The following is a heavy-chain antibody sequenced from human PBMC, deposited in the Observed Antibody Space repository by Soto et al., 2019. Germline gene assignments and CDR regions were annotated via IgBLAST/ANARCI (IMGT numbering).Heavy chain of an antibody. Sequence: SQTLSLTCAICGDSVSNNGATWNWIRQSPSRGLEWLGRAYYRSRWLYDYATSVGGRITINPDTSKNRFSLQLNSVTPEDTAVYYCARDPPDFNSGFDYWGQVPPVTFSS. CDR3: ARDPPDFNSGFDY. CDR1: GDSVSNNGAT. CDR2: AYYRSRWLY. V-gene: IGHV6-1*01. J-gene: IGHJ4*02. D-gene: IGHD2-15*01.